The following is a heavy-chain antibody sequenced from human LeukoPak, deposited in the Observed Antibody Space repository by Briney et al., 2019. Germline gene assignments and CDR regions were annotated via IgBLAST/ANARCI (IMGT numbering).Heavy chain of an antibody. Sequence: GGSLRLSCAASGFTFSSYAMSWVRQAPGKGLEWVATISGSGGSTYYAESVEGRITISRDNSKNTVYLQMNSLRVEDTALFYCAKVKWEPTRVFDYWGQGALVTVSS. V-gene: IGHV3-23*01. CDR2: ISGSGGST. D-gene: IGHD1-14*01. CDR1: GFTFSSYA. J-gene: IGHJ4*02. CDR3: AKVKWEPTRVFDY.